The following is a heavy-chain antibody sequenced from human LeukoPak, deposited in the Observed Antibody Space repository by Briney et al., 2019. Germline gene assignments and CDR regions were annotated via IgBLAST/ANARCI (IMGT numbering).Heavy chain of an antibody. CDR2: INHSGST. CDR3: ARHPGYGGNDY. Sequence: SETLSLTCAVYGGSFSSYYWSWIRQPPGKGLEWIGEINHSGSTNYNPSLKSRVTISVDTSKNQFSLKLSSVTAADTAVYYCARHPGYGGNDYWGQGTLVTVSS. J-gene: IGHJ4*02. D-gene: IGHD4-23*01. CDR1: GGSFSSYY. V-gene: IGHV4-34*01.